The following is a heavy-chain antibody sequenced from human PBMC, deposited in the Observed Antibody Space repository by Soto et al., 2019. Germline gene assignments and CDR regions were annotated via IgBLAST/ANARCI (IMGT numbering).Heavy chain of an antibody. CDR2: IWYDGSNK. Sequence: GGSLRLSCAASGFTFSSYVMHWVRQAPGKGLEWVAVIWYDGSNKYYADSVKGRFTISRDNSKNTLYLQMNSLRAEDTAVYYCPRDGIWWFPGPLYYYGMDVWGQGTTITVCS. CDR3: PRDGIWWFPGPLYYYGMDV. J-gene: IGHJ6*01. V-gene: IGHV3-33*01. D-gene: IGHD2-15*01. CDR1: GFTFSSYV.